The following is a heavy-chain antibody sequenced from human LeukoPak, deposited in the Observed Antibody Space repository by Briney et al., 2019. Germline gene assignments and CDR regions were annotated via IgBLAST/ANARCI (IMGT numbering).Heavy chain of an antibody. V-gene: IGHV1-18*01. Sequence: ASVKVSCKASGYTFTSYGISWVRQAPGQGLEWMGWISAYNGNTNYAQKLQGRVTMTTDTSTSTAYMELRSLRSDDTAVYYCARVGYRDYYYYYMDVWGKGTTVTVSS. CDR2: ISAYNGNT. CDR3: ARVGYRDYYYYYMDV. J-gene: IGHJ6*03. CDR1: GYTFTSYG. D-gene: IGHD1-1*01.